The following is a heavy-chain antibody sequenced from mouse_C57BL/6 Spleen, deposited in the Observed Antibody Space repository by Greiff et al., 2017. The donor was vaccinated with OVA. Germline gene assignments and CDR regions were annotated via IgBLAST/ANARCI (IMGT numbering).Heavy chain of an antibody. Sequence: VQLQESGAELVKPGASVKISCKASGYAFSSYWMNWVKQRPGKGLEWIGQIYPGDGDTNYNGKFKGKATLTADKSSSTAYMQLSSLTSEDSAVYFCARRGNYGIFDYWGQGTTLTVSS. J-gene: IGHJ2*01. CDR1: GYAFSSYW. D-gene: IGHD2-1*01. V-gene: IGHV1-80*01. CDR2: IYPGDGDT. CDR3: ARRGNYGIFDY.